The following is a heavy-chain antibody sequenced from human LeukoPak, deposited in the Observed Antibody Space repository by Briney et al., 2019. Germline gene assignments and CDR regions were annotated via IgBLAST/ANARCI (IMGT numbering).Heavy chain of an antibody. CDR3: ARVGDSSGYYGYYYYYYGMNV. V-gene: IGHV3-74*01. CDR1: GFTFSSYW. Sequence: LSGGSLRLSCAASGFTFSSYWMHWVRQAPGKGLVWVSRINSDGSSTNYADSVKGRFTIPRDNAKNTLYLQMNSLRAEDTAVYYCARVGDSSGYYGYYYYYYGMNVWGQGTTVTVSS. J-gene: IGHJ6*02. D-gene: IGHD3-22*01. CDR2: INSDGSST.